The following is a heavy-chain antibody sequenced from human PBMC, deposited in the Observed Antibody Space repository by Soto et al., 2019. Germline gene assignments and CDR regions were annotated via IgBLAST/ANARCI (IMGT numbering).Heavy chain of an antibody. CDR2: ISAHNGNT. V-gene: IGHV1-18*01. Sequence: QVHLVQSGAEVKKPGASVKVSCKASGYTFTSYGITWVRQAPGQGLEWMGWISAHNGNTDYAQKHQRRIKVTRHTSTSTAYMELSIQISEDAAVYYCERGRYGYYWGQGALVTVSS. J-gene: IGHJ4*02. CDR1: GYTFTSYG. D-gene: IGHD1-1*01. CDR3: ERGRYGYY.